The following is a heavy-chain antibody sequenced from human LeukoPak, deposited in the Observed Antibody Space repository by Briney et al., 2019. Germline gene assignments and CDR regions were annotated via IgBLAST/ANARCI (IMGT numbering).Heavy chain of an antibody. D-gene: IGHD4-17*01. Sequence: GGSLRPSCTASGFTFSHYPFHWVRQAPGKGLEWISYITGYSSTIYYADSLKGRFTVSRDNAKSSLYLQMNSLRADDTAVYYCARVQGDFGDYVIDYWGQGTLVTVSS. V-gene: IGHV3-48*01. CDR2: ITGYSSTI. CDR1: GFTFSHYP. J-gene: IGHJ4*02. CDR3: ARVQGDFGDYVIDY.